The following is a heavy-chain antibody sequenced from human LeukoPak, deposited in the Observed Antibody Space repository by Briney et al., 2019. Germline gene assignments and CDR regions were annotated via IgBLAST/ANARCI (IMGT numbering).Heavy chain of an antibody. Sequence: ALVKVSCKASGYTFTSFGISWVRQAPGQGLEWMGWISTYNGNTNYAQKLQGRVTMTTDTSTSRVYMDLRSLRSDDTAVYYCARGRAGSAWYTTFDYWGQGTLVTVSS. CDR2: ISTYNGNT. J-gene: IGHJ4*02. V-gene: IGHV1-18*01. CDR1: GYTFTSFG. D-gene: IGHD6-19*01. CDR3: ARGRAGSAWYTTFDY.